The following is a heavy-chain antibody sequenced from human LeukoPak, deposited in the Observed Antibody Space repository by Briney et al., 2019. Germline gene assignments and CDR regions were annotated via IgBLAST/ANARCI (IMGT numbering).Heavy chain of an antibody. V-gene: IGHV4-4*07. CDR1: GGSISNYY. D-gene: IGHD5-12*01. J-gene: IGHJ4*02. CDR2: IYTRGT. Sequence: SETLSLTCTVSGGSISNYYWSWIRRPAGKGLEWIGRIYTRGTSYNPSLKGRVTMSVDTSKNQFSLKLSSVTAADTAVYYCARGDSGYDFGYWGQGTLVTVSS. CDR3: ARGDSGYDFGY.